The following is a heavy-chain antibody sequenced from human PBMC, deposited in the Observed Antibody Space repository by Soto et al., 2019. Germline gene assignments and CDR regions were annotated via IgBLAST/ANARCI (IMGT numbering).Heavy chain of an antibody. CDR3: ARFSTLGKDSGVDV. Sequence: SETLSLTCSVSGASVSSGGYFWTWIRQPPGKGLEWIGYINYSGRTYYKPSLKSRVSISLDTSKNQFSLRLTSVTAADTAVYFCARFSTLGKDSGVDVWGQGTTVTVSS. D-gene: IGHD2-2*01. V-gene: IGHV4-30-4*01. CDR2: INYSGRT. CDR1: GASVSSGGYF. J-gene: IGHJ6*02.